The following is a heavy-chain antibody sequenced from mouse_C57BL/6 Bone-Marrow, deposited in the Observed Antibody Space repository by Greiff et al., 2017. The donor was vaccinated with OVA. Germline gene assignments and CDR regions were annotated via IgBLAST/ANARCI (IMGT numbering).Heavy chain of an antibody. J-gene: IGHJ1*03. Sequence: VQLQQSVAELVRPGASVKLSCTASGFNITNTYMHWVKQRPEQGLEWIGRIDPANGNTTYAPKFQGKATLTADTSSNTAYLQRSSLTSEYTAIYYCAFYDYDSYCYFDVWGTGTTVTVSS. V-gene: IGHV14-3*01. CDR1: GFNITNTY. CDR2: IDPANGNT. CDR3: AFYDYDSYCYFDV. D-gene: IGHD2-4*01.